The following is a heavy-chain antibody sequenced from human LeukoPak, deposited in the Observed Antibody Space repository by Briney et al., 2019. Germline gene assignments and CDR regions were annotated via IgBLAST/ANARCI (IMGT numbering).Heavy chain of an antibody. CDR1: GYGFTTYW. CDR2: IYPDDSDA. D-gene: IGHD3-22*01. J-gene: IGHJ4*02. Sequence: GESLKISCKGSGYGFTTYWIAWVRQMPGKGLEWMGTIYPDDSDARYSPSFQGQVTISADKSISTAYLQWNRLKASDTAMYYCTRLDYHDSSTLDYWGQGTLVTVSS. CDR3: TRLDYHDSSTLDY. V-gene: IGHV5-51*01.